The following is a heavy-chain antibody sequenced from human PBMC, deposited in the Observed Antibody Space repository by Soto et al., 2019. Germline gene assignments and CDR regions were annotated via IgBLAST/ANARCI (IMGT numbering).Heavy chain of an antibody. Sequence: GGSLRLSCAASGFTFSNYAMSWVRQAPGKGLEWVSTISGSGGSTYYADSVKGRFTISRENSKNTLYLQMNSLRAEDTAMYYCAKGYPPYGDPFDYWGQGTLVTVSS. CDR1: GFTFSNYA. D-gene: IGHD4-17*01. J-gene: IGHJ4*02. V-gene: IGHV3-23*01. CDR3: AKGYPPYGDPFDY. CDR2: ISGSGGST.